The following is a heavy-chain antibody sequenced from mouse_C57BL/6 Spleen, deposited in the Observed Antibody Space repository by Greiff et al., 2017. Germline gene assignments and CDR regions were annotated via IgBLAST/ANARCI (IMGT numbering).Heavy chain of an antibody. V-gene: IGHV1-74*01. J-gene: IGHJ3*01. Sequence: QVQLQQPGAELVKPGASVKVSCKASGYTFTSYWMHWVKQRPGQGLEWIGRIHPSDSDTNYNQKFKGKATLTVEKSSSTAYMQLSSLTSEDSAVYYCATYGNYAWFAYWGQGTLVTVSA. D-gene: IGHD2-1*01. CDR1: GYTFTSYW. CDR2: IHPSDSDT. CDR3: ATYGNYAWFAY.